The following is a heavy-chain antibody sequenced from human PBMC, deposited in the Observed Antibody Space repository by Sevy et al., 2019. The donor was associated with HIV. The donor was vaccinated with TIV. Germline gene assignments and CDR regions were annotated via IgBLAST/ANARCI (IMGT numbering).Heavy chain of an antibody. CDR1: GGSINNYF. CDR3: ARESIGAVGDFDY. J-gene: IGHJ4*02. Sequence: SETLSLTCTVSGGSINNYFWSWIRQPPGKGLELIGYIYYSGSTNYNPSLKSRVTISVDTSKNQLSLKLSSVTAADTAVYYCARESIGAVGDFDYWGQGTLVTVSS. CDR2: IYYSGST. V-gene: IGHV4-59*01. D-gene: IGHD6-13*01.